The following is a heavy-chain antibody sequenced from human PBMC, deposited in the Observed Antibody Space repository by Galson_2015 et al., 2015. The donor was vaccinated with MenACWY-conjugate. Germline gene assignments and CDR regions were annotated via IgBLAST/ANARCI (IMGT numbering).Heavy chain of an antibody. CDR1: GFTFTGYE. D-gene: IGHD5-18*01. CDR2: ISKSGSPI. V-gene: IGHV3-48*03. CDR3: ARVGTWIHQYFYYMDV. Sequence: SLRLSCAASGFTFTGYEFNWVRQAPGKGLEWLSCISKSGSPIYYADSVKGRFTISRDNIKKSLFLEMNSLRAGDTGVYYCARVGTWIHQYFYYMDVWGKGTTVTVSS. J-gene: IGHJ6*03.